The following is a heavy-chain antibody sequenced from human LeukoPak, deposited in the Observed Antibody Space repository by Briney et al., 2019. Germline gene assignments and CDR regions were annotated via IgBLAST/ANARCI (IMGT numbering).Heavy chain of an antibody. V-gene: IGHV3-53*04. D-gene: IGHD2-8*01. Sequence: GGSLRLSCAASGFTVSSNYMSWVRQAPGKGLGWVSVIYSGGSTYYADSVKGRFTISRHNSKNTLYLQMNSLRAEDTAVYYCARGSTNHYYYGMDVWGQGTTVTVSS. CDR2: IYSGGST. CDR3: ARGSTNHYYYGMDV. CDR1: GFTVSSNY. J-gene: IGHJ6*02.